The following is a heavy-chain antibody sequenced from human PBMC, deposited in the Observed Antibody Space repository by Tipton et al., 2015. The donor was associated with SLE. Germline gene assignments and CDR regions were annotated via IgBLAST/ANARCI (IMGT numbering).Heavy chain of an antibody. CDR3: ARGYSGFYDGFDI. Sequence: QSGAEVKKPGESLKISCKASGYSFTTYRIGWVSQMSVKGLEWMGIIYPGYSETTYSQSFEGQVTISVDKSISTAYLQWSSLKASDTAMYYCARGYSGFYDGFDIWGQGTMVTVSS. CDR1: GYSFTTYR. CDR2: IYPGYSET. J-gene: IGHJ3*02. D-gene: IGHD5-12*01. V-gene: IGHV5-51*03.